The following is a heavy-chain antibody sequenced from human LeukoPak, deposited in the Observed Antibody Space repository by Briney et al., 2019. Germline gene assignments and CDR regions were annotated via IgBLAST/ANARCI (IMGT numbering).Heavy chain of an antibody. CDR1: GFTFRSYS. D-gene: IGHD3-3*01. Sequence: GGSLRLSCAASGFTFRSYSMNWVRQAPGKGLEWVSSLTSSSSYIYYADSVKGRFTISRDNAKNSLYLQMESLRAEDTAVYYCAKDTGSPADAITMEDNAFDIWGQGTMVTVSS. CDR3: AKDTGSPADAITMEDNAFDI. V-gene: IGHV3-21*04. J-gene: IGHJ3*02. CDR2: LTSSSSYI.